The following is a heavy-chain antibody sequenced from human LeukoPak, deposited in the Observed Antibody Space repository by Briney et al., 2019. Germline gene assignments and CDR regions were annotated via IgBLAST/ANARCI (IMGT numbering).Heavy chain of an antibody. CDR2: ISGSGSRT. V-gene: IGHV3-23*01. CDR1: GFTFINYG. D-gene: IGHD6-13*01. J-gene: IGHJ4*02. CDR3: AKVIAAAGMDY. Sequence: GSLRLSCAASGFTFINYGMSWVRQAPGKGLEWVSGISGSGSRTYYADSVKGRFTISRDKSKNTLYMQMNSLRAEDTAVYYCAKVIAAAGMDYWGQGTLVTVSS.